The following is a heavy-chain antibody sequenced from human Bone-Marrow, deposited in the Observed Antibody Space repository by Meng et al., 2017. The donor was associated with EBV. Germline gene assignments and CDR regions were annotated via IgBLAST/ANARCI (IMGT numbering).Heavy chain of an antibody. V-gene: IGHV3-21*01. CDR1: GFTFSSYS. D-gene: IGHD6-13*01. CDR3: ARVGTAGPIDY. CDR2: ISSSSSYI. J-gene: IGHJ4*02. Sequence: EVQLVESGGXXXXXGXSLXLSCAASGFTFSSYSMNWVRQAPGKGLEWVSSISSSSSYIYYADSVKGRFTISRDNAKNSLYLQMNSLRAEDTAVYYCARVGTAGPIDYWGQGTLVTVSS.